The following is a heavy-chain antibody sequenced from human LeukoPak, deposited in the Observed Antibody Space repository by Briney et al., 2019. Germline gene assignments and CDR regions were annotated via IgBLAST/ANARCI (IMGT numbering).Heavy chain of an antibody. CDR2: INPNSGGT. V-gene: IGHV1-2*02. CDR3: ARALYYDFWSGYSGAELDY. CDR1: GGTFSSYA. J-gene: IGHJ4*02. Sequence: ASVKVSCKASGGTFSSYAISWVRQAPGQGLEWMGWINPNSGGTNYAQKFQGRVTMTRDTSISTAYMELSRLRSDDTAVYYCARALYYDFWSGYSGAELDYWGQGTLVTVSS. D-gene: IGHD3-3*01.